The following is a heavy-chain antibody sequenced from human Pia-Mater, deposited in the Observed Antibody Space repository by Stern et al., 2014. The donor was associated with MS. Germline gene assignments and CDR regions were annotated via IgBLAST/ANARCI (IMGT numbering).Heavy chain of an antibody. CDR2: IIPIFGPA. Sequence: VQLVQSGAEVKKPGSSVKVSCKASGGTFNVYAINWLRQAPGQGLEWMGGIIPIFGPANYAQKFQGRVTITADESTRTSSMQLSSLRYDDTAVYYCARDGRHTDNYGLDVWGQGTTVTVSS. V-gene: IGHV1-69*01. J-gene: IGHJ6*02. CDR1: GGTFNVYA. CDR3: ARDGRHTDNYGLDV. D-gene: IGHD3-9*01.